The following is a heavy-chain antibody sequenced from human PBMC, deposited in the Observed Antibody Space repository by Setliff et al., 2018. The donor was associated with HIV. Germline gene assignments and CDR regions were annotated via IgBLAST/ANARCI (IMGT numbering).Heavy chain of an antibody. CDR3: ARGDTVVVSAAIRFEL. CDR1: GYTFTGYY. V-gene: IGHV1-2*02. J-gene: IGHJ1*01. D-gene: IGHD2-2*02. Sequence: VASVKVSCKASGYTFTGYYMHWVRQAPGQGLEWMGWINPNSGGTNFAQKFQGRVSVTGDTSISTAYMELSRLRSDDTAIYYCARGDTVVVSAAIRFELWGQGTLVTVSS. CDR2: INPNSGGT.